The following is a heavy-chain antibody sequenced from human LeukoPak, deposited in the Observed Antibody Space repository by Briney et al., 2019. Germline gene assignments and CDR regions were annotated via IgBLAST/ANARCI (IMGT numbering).Heavy chain of an antibody. Sequence: ASVKVSCKASGYTFTIYGISWVRQAPGQGLEWMGWISADNGNTKYPQNLQGRVTMTTDTSTSTAYMELRSLRSDDTAVYYCARVQGANIAAAVKGFSAYYYMDVWGKGTTVTVSS. CDR1: GYTFTIYG. J-gene: IGHJ6*03. D-gene: IGHD6-13*01. CDR2: ISADNGNT. V-gene: IGHV1-18*01. CDR3: ARVQGANIAAAVKGFSAYYYMDV.